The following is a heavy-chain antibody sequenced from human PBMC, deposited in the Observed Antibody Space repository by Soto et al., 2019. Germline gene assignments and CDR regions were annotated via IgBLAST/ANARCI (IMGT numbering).Heavy chain of an antibody. CDR3: ARERGAYKYFDY. V-gene: IGHV1-18*01. CDR2: INTYTGNI. CDR1: GYMFASYG. D-gene: IGHD1-1*01. J-gene: IGHJ4*02. Sequence: QVQLVQSGAEVKKPGASVKVSCKVSGYMFASYGISWARQAPGQGLEWMGWINTYTGNINDAQKFQGRVTMTTDTSTSTAYMELRGLGSDDTAMFYFARERGAYKYFDYWGQGTLVNVSS.